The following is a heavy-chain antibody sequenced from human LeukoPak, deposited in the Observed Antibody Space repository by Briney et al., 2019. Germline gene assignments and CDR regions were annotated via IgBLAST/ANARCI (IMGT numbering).Heavy chain of an antibody. Sequence: GASVKVSCTASGYTFTCYDINWVRQATGQGLEWMGWMNPNSGNTGYAQKFQGRVTMTRNTSISTAYMELSSLRSEGTAVYYCARRSGLGIGFGYYYYYMDVWGKGTTVTVSS. V-gene: IGHV1-8*01. CDR2: MNPNSGNT. J-gene: IGHJ6*03. D-gene: IGHD3-3*01. CDR3: ARRSGLGIGFGYYYYYMDV. CDR1: GYTFTCYD.